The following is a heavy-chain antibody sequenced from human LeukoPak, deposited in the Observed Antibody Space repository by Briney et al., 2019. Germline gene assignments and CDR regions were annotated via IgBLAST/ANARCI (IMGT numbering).Heavy chain of an antibody. J-gene: IGHJ5*02. CDR1: GGTFSSYA. CDR2: IIPIFGTA. CDR3: ARDPPNDYGGNSIGDP. D-gene: IGHD4-23*01. V-gene: IGHV1-69*13. Sequence: SVKVSCKASGGTFSSYAISWVRQAPGQGLEWMGGIIPIFGTANYAQKFQGRVTITADESTSTAYMELSSLRSEDTAVYYCARDPPNDYGGNSIGDPWGQGTLVTVSS.